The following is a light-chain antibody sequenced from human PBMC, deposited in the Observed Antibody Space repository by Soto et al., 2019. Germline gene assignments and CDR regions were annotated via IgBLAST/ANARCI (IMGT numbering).Light chain of an antibody. V-gene: IGKV3-20*01. Sequence: EIVLTQSPGTLSLSAGERATLSCRASQSVGGTYLAWYQQKDGQAPRLLIYLASSRATGIPDRFSGSGSGTDFTLTISTLEAEDFAVYYCQQYGSSPYTFGQGTMLEIK. CDR2: LAS. J-gene: IGKJ2*01. CDR1: QSVGGTY. CDR3: QQYGSSPYT.